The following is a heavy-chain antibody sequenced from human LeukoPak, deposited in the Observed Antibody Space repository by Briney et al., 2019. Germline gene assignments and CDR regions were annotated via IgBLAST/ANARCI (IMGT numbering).Heavy chain of an antibody. CDR3: ARGLRFLEWYFDY. D-gene: IGHD3-3*01. V-gene: IGHV3-64*01. CDR1: GLTFSSYA. CDR2: ISSNWGST. Sequence: GGSLRLSCAASGLTFSSYAMHWVRQAPGKGLEYVSAISSNWGSTYYANSVKGRFTISRDNSKNTLYLQMGSLRAEDMAVYYCARGLRFLEWYFDYWGQGTLVTVSS. J-gene: IGHJ4*02.